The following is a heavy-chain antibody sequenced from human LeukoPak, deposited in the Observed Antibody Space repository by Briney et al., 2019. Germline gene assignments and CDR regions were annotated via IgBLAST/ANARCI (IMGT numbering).Heavy chain of an antibody. D-gene: IGHD3-22*01. CDR3: AKGSYYDSSGSFYFDY. CDR2: IWYDGSNK. V-gene: IGHV3-33*06. Sequence: SLRLSCAASGFTFSSYGMHWVRQAPGKGLERVAVIWYDGSNKYYADSVKGRFTISRDNSKNTLYVQVNSLGTEDTAAYYCAKGSYYDSSGSFYFDYWGQGTLVTVSS. CDR1: GFTFSSYG. J-gene: IGHJ4*02.